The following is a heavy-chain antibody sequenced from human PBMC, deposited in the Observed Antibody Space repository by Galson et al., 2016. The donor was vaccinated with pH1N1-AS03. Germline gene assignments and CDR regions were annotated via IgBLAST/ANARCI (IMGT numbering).Heavy chain of an antibody. CDR3: ARLPVSATDPLYYFDL. D-gene: IGHD2-15*01. CDR2: IYPSDSDI. V-gene: IGHV5-51*01. CDR1: GYRFISYW. J-gene: IGHJ4*02. Sequence: SGAELQKPGESLKISCKGSGYRFISYWIGWVRQMPGKGLELLGIIYPSDSDIRCSPSFQGQITISVDKTITTAFLQWTSLKPSDTGMYYCARLPVSATDPLYYFDLWGQGTLVTVSS.